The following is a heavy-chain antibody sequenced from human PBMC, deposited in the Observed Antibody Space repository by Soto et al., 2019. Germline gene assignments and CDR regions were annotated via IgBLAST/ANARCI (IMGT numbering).Heavy chain of an antibody. D-gene: IGHD2-2*02. CDR1: GGSISSGGYY. CDR3: AREAPLGYCSSTSCYTRAFDI. J-gene: IGHJ3*02. Sequence: QVQLQESGPGLVKPSQTLSLTCTVSGGSISSGGYYWSWIRQHPGKGLEWIGYIYYSGSTYYNPSLKSRVTMSVDTSKNQFSLKLSSVTAADTAVYYCAREAPLGYCSSTSCYTRAFDIWGQGTMVTVSS. CDR2: IYYSGST. V-gene: IGHV4-31*03.